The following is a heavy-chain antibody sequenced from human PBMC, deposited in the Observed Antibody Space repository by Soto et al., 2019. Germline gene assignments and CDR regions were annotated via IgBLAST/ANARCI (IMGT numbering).Heavy chain of an antibody. D-gene: IGHD1-26*01. CDR1: RFTSTSYA. V-gene: IGHV3-23*01. J-gene: IGHJ4*02. Sequence: EVELLESGGGLVQPGGSLRLSCVASRFTSTSYAMSWVRQAPGKGLEWVAAISASGGATIHADSVKGRLTISRDNSKNTLYLQMNSLRAEDTAVYYCAKDVEGGSLFRGAFDYWGQGTQVTVSS. CDR3: AKDVEGGSLFRGAFDY. CDR2: ISASGGAT.